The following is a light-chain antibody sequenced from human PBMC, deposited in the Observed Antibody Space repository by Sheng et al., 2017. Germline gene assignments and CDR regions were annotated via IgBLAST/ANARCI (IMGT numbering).Light chain of an antibody. CDR2: DDT. J-gene: IGLJ3*02. CDR3: QVWDSDNDHQV. V-gene: IGLV3-21*02. Sequence: SYVLTQPPSVSVAPGQTARMTCGGSNIGTKSVHWYQQKPGQAPVLVVYDDTDRPSGIPERFAGSNSGNTATLTISRVGAGDEADYYCQVWDSDNDHQVFGGGTKLTVL. CDR1: NIGTKS.